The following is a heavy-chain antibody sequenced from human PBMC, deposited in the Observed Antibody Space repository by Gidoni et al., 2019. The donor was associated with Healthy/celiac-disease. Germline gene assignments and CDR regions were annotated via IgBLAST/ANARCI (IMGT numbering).Heavy chain of an antibody. D-gene: IGHD4-17*01. CDR2: ISWNSGSI. CDR3: AKAYGGMDV. J-gene: IGHJ6*02. CDR1: GFTFDDYG. Sequence: EVQLVESGGGLVQPGRSLRLACASCGFTFDDYGMHWVRQASGKGLEWVSGISWNSGSIGYADSVKGRFTISRDNAKNSLYLQMNSLRAEDTALYYCAKAYGGMDVWGQGTTVTVSS. V-gene: IGHV3-9*01.